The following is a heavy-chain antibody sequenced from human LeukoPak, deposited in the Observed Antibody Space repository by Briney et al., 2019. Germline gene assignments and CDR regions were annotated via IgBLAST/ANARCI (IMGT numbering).Heavy chain of an antibody. J-gene: IGHJ4*02. Sequence: PGGSLRLSCAASGFTFSSYWMSWVRQAPGKGLEWVANIKQDGSEKYYVDSVKGRFTISRDNAKNSLYLQMNSLRAEDTAVYYCARYIVVVVADPAFDYWGQGTLVTVSS. CDR2: IKQDGSEK. V-gene: IGHV3-7*01. CDR1: GFTFSSYW. CDR3: ARYIVVVVADPAFDY. D-gene: IGHD2-15*01.